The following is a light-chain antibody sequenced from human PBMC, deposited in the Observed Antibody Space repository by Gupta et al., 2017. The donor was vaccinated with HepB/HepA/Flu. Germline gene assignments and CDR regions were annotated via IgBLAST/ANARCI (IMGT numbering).Light chain of an antibody. V-gene: IGLV3-19*01. Sequence: SSELTQDPPVSVALGKTVRITCQGDSLRNYYDSWFQQKPGQAPKLVLYENNIRPSGIPDRFSGSNSGNTASLTIAGTQAEDEADYYCNSQASSGNLVFGGGTGLTVL. CDR3: NSQASSGNLV. J-gene: IGLJ3*02. CDR1: SLRNYY. CDR2: ENN.